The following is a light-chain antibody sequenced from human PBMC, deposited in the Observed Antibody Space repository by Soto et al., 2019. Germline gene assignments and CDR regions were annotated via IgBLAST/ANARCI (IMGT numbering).Light chain of an antibody. J-gene: IGLJ1*01. CDR2: GNS. V-gene: IGLV1-40*01. CDR3: QYYDSSLSGYV. Sequence: QYVLTQPPSVSGAPGQRVTISCTGSNSNIGSGYDVHWYQQLPGTAPKLLIYGNSNRPSGVPDRFFGSKSGTSASLAITGLQAEDEADYYCQYYDSSLSGYVFGTGTKVTVL. CDR1: NSNIGSGYD.